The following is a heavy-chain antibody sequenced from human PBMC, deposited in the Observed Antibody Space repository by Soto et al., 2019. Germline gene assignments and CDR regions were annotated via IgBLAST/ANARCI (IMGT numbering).Heavy chain of an antibody. CDR2: IYYSASPT. CDR1: GGSISAYY. D-gene: IGHD4-17*01. J-gene: IGHJ5*02. V-gene: IGHV4-59*01. CDR3: ARERAAATTYGWFDP. Sequence: SGTLSLTCPDSGGSISAYYWSWLRLPPGKRPDWIGYIYYSASPTNYNPPRKSRVTMSVDTSKNQFTLKLSSVTAADTAVYDCARERAAATTYGWFDPWGQGTLVTVS.